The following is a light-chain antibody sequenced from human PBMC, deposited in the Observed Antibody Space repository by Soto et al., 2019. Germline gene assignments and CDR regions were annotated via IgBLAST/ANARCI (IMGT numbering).Light chain of an antibody. CDR1: QSISNY. CDR2: GAS. J-gene: IGKJ2*01. CDR3: QQTYSTPRT. Sequence: DIQMTQSPSSLSASVGDRVTITCRASQSISNYLNWYQQKPGKAPKVLIYGASSLQSGVPSRFSGSGSGTDFTLTISGLQPEDFAIYYCQQTYSTPRTFCQGTKLEIK. V-gene: IGKV1-39*01.